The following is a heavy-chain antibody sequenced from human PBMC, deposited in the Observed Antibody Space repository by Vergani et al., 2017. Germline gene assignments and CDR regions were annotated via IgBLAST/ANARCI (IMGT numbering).Heavy chain of an antibody. V-gene: IGHV4-39*07. CDR3: ARDRGVPEYFDL. CDR1: GGSISSYY. J-gene: IGHJ2*01. D-gene: IGHD1-14*01. CDR2: IYYSGST. Sequence: QVQLQESGPGLVKPSETLSLTCTVSGGSISSYYWGWIRQPPGKGLEWIGSIYYSGSTYYNPSLKSRVTISVDTSKNQFSLKLSSVTAADTAVYYCARDRGVPEYFDLWGRGTLVTVSS.